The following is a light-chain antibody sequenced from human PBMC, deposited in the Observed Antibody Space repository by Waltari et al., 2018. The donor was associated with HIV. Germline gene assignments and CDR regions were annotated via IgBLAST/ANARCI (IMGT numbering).Light chain of an antibody. CDR1: QSIRAY. CDR2: AAS. V-gene: IGKV1-39*01. Sequence: DIQVTQSPSFLSASLGDRITITCRTRQSIRAYLSWYQQRPGKAPKLLIYAASSLQSGVPSRFTGSGSGTHFTLTISRVEPEDFATYYCQQTFGTPRTFGQGTTV. CDR3: QQTFGTPRT. J-gene: IGKJ1*01.